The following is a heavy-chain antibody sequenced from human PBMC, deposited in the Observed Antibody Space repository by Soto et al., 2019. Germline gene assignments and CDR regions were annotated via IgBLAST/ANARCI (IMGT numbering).Heavy chain of an antibody. Sequence: SDTLSLICTVSGGSVSSGDYYWSWIRQPPGKGLEWIGYIYYSGSTNYNPSLKSRVSISLDTSKNQFSLRLTSVTAADTAVHYCARIPVDTYMINWFDPWGQGTLVTVSS. J-gene: IGHJ5*02. CDR3: ARIPVDTYMINWFDP. V-gene: IGHV4-61*08. D-gene: IGHD5-18*01. CDR2: IYYSGST. CDR1: GGSVSSGDYY.